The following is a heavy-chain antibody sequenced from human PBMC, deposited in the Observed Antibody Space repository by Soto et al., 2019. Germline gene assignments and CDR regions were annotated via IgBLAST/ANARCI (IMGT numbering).Heavy chain of an antibody. V-gene: IGHV1-69*01. D-gene: IGHD5-12*01. CDR2: IIPIFGTA. CDR3: ARSNSGYDPVGRWFDP. J-gene: IGHJ5*02. CDR1: GGTFSSYA. Sequence: QVQLVQSGAEVQKPGSSVKVSCKASGGTFSSYAISWVRQAPGQGLEWMGGIIPIFGTANYAQKFQGRVTITADESTSTAYMELSSLRSEDTAVYYCARSNSGYDPVGRWFDPWGQGTLVTVSS.